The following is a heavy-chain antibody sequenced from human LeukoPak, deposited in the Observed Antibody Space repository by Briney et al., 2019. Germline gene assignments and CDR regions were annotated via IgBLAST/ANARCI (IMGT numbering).Heavy chain of an antibody. D-gene: IGHD3-22*01. J-gene: IGHJ3*02. CDR1: GGSFGDFY. CDR3: ARDLGLNYYDSSGYYPDAFDI. V-gene: IGHV4-34*01. CDR2: VNQSGST. Sequence: SETLSLTCAVYGGSFGDFYWSWIRQTPGKGLEWIGEVNQSGSTNYNPSLKSRVNIGVDTSKNQFSLRLRSVTAADTAIYYCARDLGLNYYDSSGYYPDAFDIWGQGTMVTVPS.